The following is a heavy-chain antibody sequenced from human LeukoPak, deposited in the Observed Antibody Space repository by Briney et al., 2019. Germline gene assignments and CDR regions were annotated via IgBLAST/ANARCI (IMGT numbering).Heavy chain of an antibody. CDR1: GFTFSSYS. Sequence: GGSLRLSCAASGFTFSSYSMNWVRQAPGKGLEWVSDIDSRSSTIDYAHSVKGRFTISRDNAKNSLYLQMNSLRDEDTAVYYCARDYYGDYYFDSWGQGTLVTVSS. V-gene: IGHV3-48*02. CDR2: IDSRSSTI. D-gene: IGHD4-17*01. J-gene: IGHJ4*02. CDR3: ARDYYGDYYFDS.